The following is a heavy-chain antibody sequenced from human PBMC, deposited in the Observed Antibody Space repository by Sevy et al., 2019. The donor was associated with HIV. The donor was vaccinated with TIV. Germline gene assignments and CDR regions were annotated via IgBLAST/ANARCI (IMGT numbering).Heavy chain of an antibody. J-gene: IGHJ4*02. CDR1: GFTFTNTW. CDR3: TTGDPYNGYGYMRLYFFDY. D-gene: IGHD5-18*01. Sequence: GGSLRLSCAASGFTFTNTWMSWVRQAPGKGLEWVGRIKSKTDGGTGDYAAPVKGRFSISRDDSKNTLYLQMNSLKTEDTAVYYCTTGDPYNGYGYMRLYFFDYWGQGTLVTVSS. CDR2: IKSKTDGGTG. V-gene: IGHV3-15*01.